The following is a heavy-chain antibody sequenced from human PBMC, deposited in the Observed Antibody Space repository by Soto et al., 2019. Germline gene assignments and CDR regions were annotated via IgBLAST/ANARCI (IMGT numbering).Heavy chain of an antibody. Sequence: GGSLRLSCAASGFTFSSYGMHWVRQAPGKGLEWVAVIWYDGSNKYYADSVKGRFTISRDNSKNTLYLQMNSLRAEDTAVYYCARDSEGAAMGPFFAYWGQGTLVTVSS. J-gene: IGHJ4*02. CDR3: ARDSEGAAMGPFFAY. D-gene: IGHD5-18*01. CDR1: GFTFSSYG. V-gene: IGHV3-33*01. CDR2: IWYDGSNK.